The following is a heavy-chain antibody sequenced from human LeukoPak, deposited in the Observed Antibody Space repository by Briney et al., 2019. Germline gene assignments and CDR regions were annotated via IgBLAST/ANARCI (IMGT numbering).Heavy chain of an antibody. CDR2: ISSSGRYI. J-gene: IGHJ4*02. CDR3: ARGDNWNFAYLDY. CDR1: GFTFSTYS. Sequence: GGSLRLSCAASGFTFSTYSLNWVRQAPGKGLEWVSSISSSGRYIYYADSLKGRFTIPRDNAKNSLYLQMNSLRAEDTAVYYCARGDNWNFAYLDYWGQGTLVTVSS. D-gene: IGHD1-1*01. V-gene: IGHV3-21*01.